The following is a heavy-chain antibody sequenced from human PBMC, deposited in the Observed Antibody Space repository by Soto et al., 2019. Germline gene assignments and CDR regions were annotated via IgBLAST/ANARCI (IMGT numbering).Heavy chain of an antibody. CDR1: GFTFSTYV. D-gene: IGHD3-16*01. V-gene: IGHV3-23*01. CDR3: AQSSWGY. CDR2: ISGGGGYT. Sequence: EMQLFESGGGLVQPGGSLRLSCAASGFTFSTYVMTWVRQPPGKGLEGVAGISGGGGYTYYADSVKGRFTISRDNFRKTLYLQMNSLRAEDTAVYYCAQSSWGYWGPGTLVTVSS. J-gene: IGHJ4*02.